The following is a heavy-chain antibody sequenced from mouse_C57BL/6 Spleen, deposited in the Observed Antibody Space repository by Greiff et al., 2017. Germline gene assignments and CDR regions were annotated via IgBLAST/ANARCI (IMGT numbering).Heavy chain of an antibody. J-gene: IGHJ2*01. D-gene: IGHD2-4*01. CDR2: IHPNSGST. V-gene: IGHV1-64*01. Sequence: QVQLKQPGAELVKPGASVKLSCKASGYTFTSYWMHWVKQRPGQGLEWIGMIHPNSGSTNYNEKFKSKATLTVDKSSSTAYMQLSSLTSEDSAVYYCAREARYDYENYFDYWGQGTTLTVSS. CDR3: AREARYDYENYFDY. CDR1: GYTFTSYW.